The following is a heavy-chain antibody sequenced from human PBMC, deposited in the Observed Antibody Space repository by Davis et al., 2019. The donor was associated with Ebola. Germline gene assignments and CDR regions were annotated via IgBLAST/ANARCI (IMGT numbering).Heavy chain of an antibody. Sequence: GESLKISCQGSGYSFTSYWIGWVRQLPGKGLEWMGRIDPSDSYTKYNPSFQGHVTISADKSISTAYLQWSSLKASDTAMYYCARQSPMVRGVSGYYYSMDVWGQGTTVTVSS. CDR2: IDPSDSYT. J-gene: IGHJ6*02. CDR1: GYSFTSYW. CDR3: ARQSPMVRGVSGYYYSMDV. D-gene: IGHD3-10*01. V-gene: IGHV5-10-1*01.